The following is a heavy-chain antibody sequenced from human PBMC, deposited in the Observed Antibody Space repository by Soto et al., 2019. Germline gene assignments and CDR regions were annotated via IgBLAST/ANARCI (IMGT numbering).Heavy chain of an antibody. CDR1: GYSFTSYC. CDR2: IYPGDSYT. Sequence: VESLTTSCQGPGYSFTSYCIVWVLQMPGKGLEWTGIIYPGDSYTRYSPSFQGQVTISADKSISTAYLQWSSLKASDTAMYYCARLPSLHCSSTSCYTTAGMDVWGQGTTVTVSS. V-gene: IGHV5-51*01. J-gene: IGHJ6*02. CDR3: ARLPSLHCSSTSCYTTAGMDV. D-gene: IGHD2-2*02.